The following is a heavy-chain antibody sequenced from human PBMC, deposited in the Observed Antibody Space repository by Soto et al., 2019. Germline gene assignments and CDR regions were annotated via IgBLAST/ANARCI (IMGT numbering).Heavy chain of an antibody. Sequence: PSETLSLTCTVSGGSISSGDYSWSWVRQSPGKGLEWIGHIYNSGITYYNPSLKSRVTTSVDTSKNQFSLKLSSVTAADTAVYYCARGYYGDYLLNYYYYMDVWGKGTTVTV. V-gene: IGHV4-30-4*01. D-gene: IGHD4-17*01. J-gene: IGHJ6*03. CDR1: GGSISSGDYS. CDR2: IYNSGIT. CDR3: ARGYYGDYLLNYYYYMDV.